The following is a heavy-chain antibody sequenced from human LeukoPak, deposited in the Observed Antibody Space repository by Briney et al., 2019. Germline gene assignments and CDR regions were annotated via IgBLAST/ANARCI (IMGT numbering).Heavy chain of an antibody. CDR1: GYTSTSYA. CDR3: ARSEYLTVTLKEAFEI. D-gene: IGHD4-17*01. V-gene: IGHV1-8*01. J-gene: IGHJ3*02. CDR2: MNPNSGNT. Sequence: PSVKPSCKASGYTSTSYAINWVRQATGQGLEWMGWMNPNSGNTSYAQKFQGRVTMTRNTSISTAYMELSSLRSEDTAVYYCARSEYLTVTLKEAFEIWGQGTMVTVSS.